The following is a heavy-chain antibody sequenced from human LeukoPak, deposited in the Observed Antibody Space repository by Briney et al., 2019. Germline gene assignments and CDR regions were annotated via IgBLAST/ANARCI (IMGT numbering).Heavy chain of an antibody. J-gene: IGHJ4*02. CDR3: ARTGSSSGWAFDY. CDR1: GYTFTSYY. D-gene: IGHD6-19*01. V-gene: IGHV1-69*13. Sequence: GASVKVSCTASGYTFTSYYMHWVRQAPGQGLEWMGGIIPIFGTANYAQKFQGRVTITAGESTSTAYMELSSLRSEDTAVYYCARTGSSSGWAFDYWGQGTLVTVSS. CDR2: IIPIFGTA.